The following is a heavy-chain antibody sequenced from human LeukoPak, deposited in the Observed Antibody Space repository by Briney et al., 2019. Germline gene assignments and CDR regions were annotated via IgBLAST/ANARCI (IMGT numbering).Heavy chain of an antibody. Sequence: PGGSLRLSCAASGFTFSSYGMHWVRQAPGKGLEWVAFIRYDGSNKYYADSVKGRFTISRDNSKNTLYLQMNSLRAEDTAVYYCAKGGSGSFPHFDYWGQGTLVTVSS. CDR3: AKGGSGSFPHFDY. CDR1: GFTFSSYG. J-gene: IGHJ4*02. CDR2: IRYDGSNK. D-gene: IGHD1-26*01. V-gene: IGHV3-30*02.